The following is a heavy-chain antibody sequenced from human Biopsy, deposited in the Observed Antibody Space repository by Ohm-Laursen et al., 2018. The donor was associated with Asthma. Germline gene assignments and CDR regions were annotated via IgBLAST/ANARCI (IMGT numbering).Heavy chain of an antibody. D-gene: IGHD3-9*01. CDR3: ARTYYDFLTGQVNDAFAL. Sequence: ASVKVSCNASGYTFIHFAIHWVRQAPGQRLEWMGWINAGDGNTKYSQKLQGRVTITRDTSAGTAYMDLRSLRSEDTAMYYCARTYYDFLTGQVNDAFALWGQGTMVTVSS. J-gene: IGHJ3*01. CDR2: INAGDGNT. CDR1: GYTFIHFA. V-gene: IGHV1-3*01.